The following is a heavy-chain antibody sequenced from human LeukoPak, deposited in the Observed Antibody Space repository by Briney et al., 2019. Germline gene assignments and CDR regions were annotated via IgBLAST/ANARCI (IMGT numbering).Heavy chain of an antibody. J-gene: IGHJ4*02. Sequence: TSETLSLTCTVSGGSISSYYWSWIRQPPGKGLEWIGYIYYSGSTNYNPSLKSRVTISVDTSKNQFSLKLSSVTAADTAVYYCARAPYVYSGHHDYWGQGTLVTVSS. CDR1: GGSISSYY. V-gene: IGHV4-59*01. CDR3: ARAPYVYSGHHDY. CDR2: IYYSGST. D-gene: IGHD3-16*01.